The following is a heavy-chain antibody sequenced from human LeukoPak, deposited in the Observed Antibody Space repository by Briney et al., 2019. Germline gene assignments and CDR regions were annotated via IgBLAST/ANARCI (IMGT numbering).Heavy chain of an antibody. CDR2: ISWNSGSI. J-gene: IGHJ4*02. D-gene: IGHD2-21*01. V-gene: IGHV3-9*01. Sequence: PGRSLRLSCAASGLTFDDYAMHWVRQAPGKGLEWVSGISWNSGSIGYADSVKGRFTISRDNAKNSLYLQMNSLRAEDTALYYCAKGVRAYHGDYFDYWGQGTLVTVSS. CDR1: GLTFDDYA. CDR3: AKGVRAYHGDYFDY.